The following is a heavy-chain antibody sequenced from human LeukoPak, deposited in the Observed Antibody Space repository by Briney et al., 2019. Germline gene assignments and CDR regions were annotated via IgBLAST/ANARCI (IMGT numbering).Heavy chain of an antibody. CDR1: GFTFSSYG. D-gene: IGHD6-19*01. V-gene: IGHV3-23*01. J-gene: IGHJ4*02. CDR2: ISGSGGST. Sequence: PGGSLRLSCAASGFTFSSYGMSWVRQAPGKGLEWVSAISGSGGSTYYADSVKGRFTISRDNSKNTLYLQMNSLRAEDTAVYYCARRPISIAVAGNHFDYWGQGTLVTVSS. CDR3: ARRPISIAVAGNHFDY.